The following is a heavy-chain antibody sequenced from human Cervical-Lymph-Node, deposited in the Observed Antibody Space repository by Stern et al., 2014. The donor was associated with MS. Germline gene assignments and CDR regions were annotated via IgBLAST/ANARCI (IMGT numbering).Heavy chain of an antibody. CDR1: GYSFNGFY. Sequence: QVQLVQSGAEVKKPGASVKVSCKASGYSFNGFYMHWVRKAPGQGLEWMGWINPNSGDTNYAQKFQGRVTMTRDTSITTAYMELGRLRSDDTAVYYCAKYKCSGGSCYWFDPWGQGTLVTVSS. D-gene: IGHD2-15*01. V-gene: IGHV1-2*02. J-gene: IGHJ5*02. CDR3: AKYKCSGGSCYWFDP. CDR2: INPNSGDT.